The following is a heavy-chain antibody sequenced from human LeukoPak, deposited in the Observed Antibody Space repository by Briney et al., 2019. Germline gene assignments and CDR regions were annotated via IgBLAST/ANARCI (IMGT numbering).Heavy chain of an antibody. D-gene: IGHD3-10*01. Sequence: SETLSLTCTVSGGSINNHDYFWAWIRQPPGKGLEWSGSIYYSGTTYYNPSLKSRVTIFVDTSKNQFSLRLSSVTAADTAVYSCARHYYSASRTYRPLDPRGQGALVTVSS. J-gene: IGHJ5*02. CDR1: GGSINNHDYF. V-gene: IGHV4-39*01. CDR3: ARHYYSASRTYRPLDP. CDR2: IYYSGTT.